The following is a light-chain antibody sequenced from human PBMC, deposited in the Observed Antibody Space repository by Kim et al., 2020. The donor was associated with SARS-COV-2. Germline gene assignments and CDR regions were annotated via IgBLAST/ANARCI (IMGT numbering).Light chain of an antibody. CDR1: QSISSY. J-gene: IGKJ5*01. CDR2: AAS. Sequence: ASVADIFTITCRQSQSISSYLNWYQQKPGNAPKLLIYAASSLQSGVPSRFSGSGSGTDFTLTISSLQPEDFATYYCQQSYSTPITCGQGTRLEIK. V-gene: IGKV1-39*01. CDR3: QQSYSTPIT.